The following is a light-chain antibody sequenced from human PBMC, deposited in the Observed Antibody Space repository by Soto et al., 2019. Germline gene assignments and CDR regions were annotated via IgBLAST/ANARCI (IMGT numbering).Light chain of an antibody. CDR2: DAS. V-gene: IGKV1-5*01. Sequence: DSHMTQSPSTLSASVGDRVTITCRASQSISSWLAWYQQKPGKAPKLLIYDASSLESGVPSRFSGSGSGTELTLTVSSLQPDDFATYYCQQYNSYSWTFGQGTKVDIK. J-gene: IGKJ1*01. CDR1: QSISSW. CDR3: QQYNSYSWT.